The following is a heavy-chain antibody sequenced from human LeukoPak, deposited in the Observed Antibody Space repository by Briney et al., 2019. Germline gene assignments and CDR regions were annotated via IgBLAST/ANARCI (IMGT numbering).Heavy chain of an antibody. CDR1: GFTFSSYW. Sequence: PGGSLRLSCAASGFTFSSYWMHWVRQALGKGLVWVSRINSDGSSTSYADSVKGRFTISRDNAKNTLYLQMNSLRAEDTAVYYCALFVDYSLWYYYYYYGMDVWGQGTTVTVSS. D-gene: IGHD4-11*01. V-gene: IGHV3-74*01. CDR2: INSDGSST. J-gene: IGHJ6*02. CDR3: ALFVDYSLWYYYYYYGMDV.